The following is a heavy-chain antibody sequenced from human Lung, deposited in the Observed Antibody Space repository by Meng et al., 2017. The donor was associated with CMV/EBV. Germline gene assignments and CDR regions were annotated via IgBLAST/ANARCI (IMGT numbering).Heavy chain of an antibody. J-gene: IGHJ5*02. D-gene: IGHD2-21*01. CDR1: GYTFTGYH. CDR2: INPYTGDT. CDR3: TRIRISAYTWLDP. V-gene: IGHV1-2*06. Sequence: CTPSGYTFTGYHLHWVRQAPGPGLECLGRINPYTGDTDYAQTFQGRVTMTRDTSIRTAYMELRGLTSDDTAVYYCTRIRISAYTWLDPWGQGTLVTVSS.